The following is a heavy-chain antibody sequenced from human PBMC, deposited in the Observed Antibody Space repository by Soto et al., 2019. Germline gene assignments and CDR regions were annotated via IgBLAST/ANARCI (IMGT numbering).Heavy chain of an antibody. CDR3: ARTYSTSWANDFDI. V-gene: IGHV3-33*01. CDR1: GFTFSSYG. D-gene: IGHD2-2*01. Sequence: QVQLVESGGGVVQPGKSLRLSCAASGFTFSSYGMNWVRQAPGKGLEWVAVIWNEGSNKYYAASVKGRFTTSRDNCKNALYRQMDSLRPEDTAVYYGARTYSTSWANDFDIGGQGTVVTVSS. J-gene: IGHJ3*02. CDR2: IWNEGSNK.